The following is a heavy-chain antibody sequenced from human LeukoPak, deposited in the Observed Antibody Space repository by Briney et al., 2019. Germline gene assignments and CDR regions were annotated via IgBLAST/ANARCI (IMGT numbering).Heavy chain of an antibody. CDR2: MWHDGSNK. D-gene: IGHD4-17*01. V-gene: IGHV3-33*01. CDR1: GLTFSRYG. J-gene: IGHJ6*02. CDR3: ARDQAQDYGDHSALGYYGMDV. Sequence: GGSLRLSCAPSGLTFSRYGKPRVRQATGKKQNWGAVMWHDGSNKYCADCVSGRLTISRDNTQHKVYLQMNSLRAEDTAVYYCARDQAQDYGDHSALGYYGMDVWGQGTTVTVS.